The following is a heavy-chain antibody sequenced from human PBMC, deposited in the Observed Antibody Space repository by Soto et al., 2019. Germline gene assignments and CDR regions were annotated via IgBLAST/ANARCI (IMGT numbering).Heavy chain of an antibody. CDR2: ISYDGSNK. CDR3: AKDPGTDYDYALYGMDV. Sequence: LRLSCAASGFTFSSYGMHWVRQAPGKGLEWVAVISYDGSNKYYADSVKGRFTISRDNSKNTLYLQMNSLRAEDTAVYYCAKDPGTDYDYALYGMDVWGQGTTVTVSS. D-gene: IGHD3-16*01. V-gene: IGHV3-30*18. J-gene: IGHJ6*02. CDR1: GFTFSSYG.